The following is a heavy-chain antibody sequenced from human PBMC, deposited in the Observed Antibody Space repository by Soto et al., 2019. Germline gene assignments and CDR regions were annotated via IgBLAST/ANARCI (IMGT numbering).Heavy chain of an antibody. Sequence: QVPLVQSGAEVKKPGASVKVSCKVSGYTLTELSMHWVRQAPGKGLEWMGGFDPEDGETIYAQKFQGRVTMTEDTSTDTAYMEPSSLRSEDTAVYYCATDLGLAVAALLGLDYWGQGTLVTVSS. CDR2: FDPEDGET. J-gene: IGHJ4*02. CDR3: ATDLGLAVAALLGLDY. V-gene: IGHV1-24*01. CDR1: GYTLTELS. D-gene: IGHD6-19*01.